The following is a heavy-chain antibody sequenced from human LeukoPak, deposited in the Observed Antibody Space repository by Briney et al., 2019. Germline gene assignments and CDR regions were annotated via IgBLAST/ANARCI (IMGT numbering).Heavy chain of an antibody. CDR1: GFTFSSYE. V-gene: IGHV3-48*03. Sequence: GGSLRLSCAASGFTFSSYEMNWVPQAPGKGLEWVSYISSSGTTIYYADSLKGRFTISRDNAENSVYLQMNSLRAEDTAVYYCARPYYYASGSSYFDYWGQGTLVTVSS. CDR2: ISSSGTTI. D-gene: IGHD3-10*01. CDR3: ARPYYYASGSSYFDY. J-gene: IGHJ4*02.